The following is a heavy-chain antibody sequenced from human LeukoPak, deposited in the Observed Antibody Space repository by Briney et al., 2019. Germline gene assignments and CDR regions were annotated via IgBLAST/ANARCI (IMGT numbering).Heavy chain of an antibody. CDR1: GYTFTGYY. J-gene: IGHJ6*02. CDR2: INPNTGVT. D-gene: IGHD4-17*01. Sequence: ASVKVSCKASGYTFTGYYMHWVRQAPGQGLEWMGWINPNTGVTNYAQKFQGRVTLTRDTSIITAYMELTRLRSDDTAMYYCARDRTTVTTGYYGMDVWGQGTTLTVSS. V-gene: IGHV1-2*02. CDR3: ARDRTTVTTGYYGMDV.